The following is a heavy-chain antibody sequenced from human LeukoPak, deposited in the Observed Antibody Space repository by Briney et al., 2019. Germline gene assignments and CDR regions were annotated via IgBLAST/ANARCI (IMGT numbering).Heavy chain of an antibody. Sequence: GGSLRLSCAASGFTFSSYSMNWVRQAPGKGLEWVSSISSSSSYIYYADSVKGRFTISRDNAKSSRYLQMNSLRAQDTAVYYCAREQAGYYYYYMEVWGKGTTVTVSS. V-gene: IGHV3-21*01. CDR2: ISSSSSYI. J-gene: IGHJ6*03. CDR1: GFTFSSYS. D-gene: IGHD3-10*01. CDR3: AREQAGYYYYYMEV.